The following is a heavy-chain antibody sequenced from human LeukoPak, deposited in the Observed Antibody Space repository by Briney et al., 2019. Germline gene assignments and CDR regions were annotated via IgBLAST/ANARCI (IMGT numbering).Heavy chain of an antibody. V-gene: IGHV4-34*01. CDR2: INHSGST. CDR1: GFTFSSYS. Sequence: GSLRLSCAASGFTFSSYSMNWIRQPPGKGLEWIGEINHSGSTNYNPSLKSRVTISVDTSKNQFSLKLSSVTAADTAVYYCARSCSGGSCYFPYYYDSSGYYLLDYWGQGTLVTVSS. CDR3: ARSCSGGSCYFPYYYDSSGYYLLDY. D-gene: IGHD3-22*01. J-gene: IGHJ4*02.